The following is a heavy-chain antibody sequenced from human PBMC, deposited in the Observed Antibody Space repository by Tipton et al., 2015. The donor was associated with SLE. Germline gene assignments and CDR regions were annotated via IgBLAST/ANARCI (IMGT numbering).Heavy chain of an antibody. J-gene: IGHJ4*02. V-gene: IGHV4-59*12. CDR3: AREPLAPGDFDY. CDR2: IYYSGST. D-gene: IGHD4-17*01. Sequence: TLSLTCTVSGGSISSYYWSWIRQPPGKGLEWIGYIYYSGSTNYNPSLKSRVTISVDTSKNQFSLKLSSVTAADTAVYYCAREPLAPGDFDYWGQGTLVTVSS. CDR1: GGSISSYY.